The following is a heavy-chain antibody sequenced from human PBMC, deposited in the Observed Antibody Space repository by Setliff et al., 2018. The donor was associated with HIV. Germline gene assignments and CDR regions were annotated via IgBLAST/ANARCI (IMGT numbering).Heavy chain of an antibody. D-gene: IGHD3-22*01. CDR3: ATLFRPTSYHDRNGYG. J-gene: IGHJ4*02. CDR1: GYTFSAYG. V-gene: IGHV1-18*01. Sequence: ASVKVSCKASGYTFSAYGISWVRQAPGQGLEWMGWISAYNGNTNYAQKLQDRVTMTTDTSTRTAYMELRRLRSDDTAVYYCATLFRPTSYHDRNGYGWGQGTLVTVSS. CDR2: ISAYNGNT.